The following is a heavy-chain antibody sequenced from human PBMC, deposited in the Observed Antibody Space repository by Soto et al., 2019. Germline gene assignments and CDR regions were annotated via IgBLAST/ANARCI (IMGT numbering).Heavy chain of an antibody. J-gene: IGHJ4*02. Sequence: SETLSLTCAVSGGSFTSNNWWTLVRHPPGQGLEWIGEIYRTGSTNYNPSLKSRVTISLDKSENQFSLKVTSLTAADTAVYYCASRDPGTSVDYWGQGTLVTVSS. D-gene: IGHD1-7*01. CDR3: ASRDPGTSVDY. CDR1: GGSFTSNNW. V-gene: IGHV4-4*02. CDR2: IYRTGST.